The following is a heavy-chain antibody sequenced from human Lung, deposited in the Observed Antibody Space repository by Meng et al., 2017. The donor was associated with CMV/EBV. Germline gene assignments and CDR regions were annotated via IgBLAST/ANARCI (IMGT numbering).Heavy chain of an antibody. J-gene: IGHJ4*02. V-gene: IGHV1-18*01. CDR3: ARTWDMLATMGVDS. D-gene: IGHD5-12*01. Sequence: SGYTFTNYGISWVRQAPGQGLEWMGWISAYNGHTNYAQKYQGRVTMTTDTSTTTAYMELRSLGSDDTAVYYCARTWDMLATMGVDSWGQGTLVTVSS. CDR1: GYTFTNYG. CDR2: ISAYNGHT.